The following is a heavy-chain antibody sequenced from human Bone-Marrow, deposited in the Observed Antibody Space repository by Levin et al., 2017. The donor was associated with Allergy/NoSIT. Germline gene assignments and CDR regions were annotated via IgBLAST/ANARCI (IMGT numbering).Heavy chain of an antibody. D-gene: IGHD1-26*01. CDR2: IYSGGAT. CDR3: TRDRGEWGQFYFDY. V-gene: IGHV3-53*01. J-gene: IGHJ4*02. Sequence: PGGSLRLSCTASGFIVSDNYMNWVRQAPGKGPEWVSMIYSGGATYYVDSVKGRFTISRDNSKNTHYLQMNSLRAEDTAVYYCTRDRGEWGQFYFDYWGQGILVTVSS. CDR1: GFIVSDNY.